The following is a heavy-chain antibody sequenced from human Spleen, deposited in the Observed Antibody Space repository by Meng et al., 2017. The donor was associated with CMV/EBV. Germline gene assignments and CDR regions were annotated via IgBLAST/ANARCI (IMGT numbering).Heavy chain of an antibody. V-gene: IGHV3-15*01. CDR1: GFSFSHTW. J-gene: IGHJ5*01. Sequence: LSCLASGFSFSHTWMNWVRQAPGKGLEWIGRIKSKGDGGTTDYAAPVKGRFAISRDDSKNTLYLQMNSLKTEDTAIYYCTTYFHPDSWGQGTLVTVSS. CDR2: IKSKGDGGTT. D-gene: IGHD3-9*01. CDR3: TTYFHPDS.